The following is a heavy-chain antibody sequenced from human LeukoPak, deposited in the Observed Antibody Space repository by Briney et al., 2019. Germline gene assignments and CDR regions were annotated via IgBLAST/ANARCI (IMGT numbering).Heavy chain of an antibody. V-gene: IGHV3-11*01. CDR1: GFTFSDYY. Sequence: GGSLRPSCAASGFTFSDYYMSWIRQAPGKGLEWVSVKGRFTISRDNAKKSLYLQMNSLRAEDTAVYYCARDLRVAGLYYYYYYYMDVWGKGTTVTISS. J-gene: IGHJ6*03. D-gene: IGHD6-19*01. CDR3: ARDLRVAGLYYYYYYYMDV.